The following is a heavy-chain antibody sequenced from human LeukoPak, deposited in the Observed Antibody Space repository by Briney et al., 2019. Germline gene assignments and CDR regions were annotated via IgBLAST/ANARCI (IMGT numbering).Heavy chain of an antibody. CDR3: ARDRGNGDYGDYFDS. D-gene: IGHD4-17*01. CDR1: GGSVTSGPNY. V-gene: IGHV4-61*02. CDR2: IQTSGRV. Sequence: PSETLSLTCSVSGGSVTSGPNYWNWIRRPAGKGLAWIGRIQTSGRVNYNPSLKSRVTVYLDTPKNLVSLQLTSVTAADTAVYYCARDRGNGDYGDYFDSWGQGTQVTVSS. J-gene: IGHJ4*02.